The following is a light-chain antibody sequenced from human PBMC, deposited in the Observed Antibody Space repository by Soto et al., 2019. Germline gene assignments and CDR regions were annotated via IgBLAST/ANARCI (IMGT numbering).Light chain of an antibody. CDR3: SSHTSSNTRI. CDR1: ISDIGAYDY. J-gene: IGLJ1*01. CDR2: EVS. Sequence: QCARTQPASGSGAPGQAIGISCTGTISDIGAYDYVSWYQQHPDKAPKLMIYEVSNRPSGVSNRFSGSKSVNTATLTISGLQAEDEADYYCSSHTSSNTRIFGTGTKVTVL. V-gene: IGLV2-14*03.